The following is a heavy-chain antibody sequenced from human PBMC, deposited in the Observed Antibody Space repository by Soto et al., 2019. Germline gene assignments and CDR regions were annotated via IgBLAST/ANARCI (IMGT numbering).Heavy chain of an antibody. D-gene: IGHD3-10*01. V-gene: IGHV4-59*01. CDR2: IYYSGNT. CDR1: GGSISSYY. J-gene: IGHJ4*02. Sequence: ASETLSLTCTVSGGSISSYYWSWIRQPPGKGLEWIGYIYYSGNTNYNPSLKSRVTISVDTSKNQFSLKLSSVTAADTAVYYCARRVEYGSGRRPAYYFDYWGQGTLVTVSS. CDR3: ARRVEYGSGRRPAYYFDY.